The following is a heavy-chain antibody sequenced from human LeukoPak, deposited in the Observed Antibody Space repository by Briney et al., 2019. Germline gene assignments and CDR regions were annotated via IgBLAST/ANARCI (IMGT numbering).Heavy chain of an antibody. CDR1: GYTFTGYY. CDR2: INPNSGCT. CDR3: ASSGGYSYGYHS. V-gene: IGHV1-2*06. D-gene: IGHD5-18*01. Sequence: ASVKVSCKASGYTFTGYYMHWVRQAPGQGLEWMGRINPNSGCTNYAQKFQGRVTITRDASISTAHMDLSRLRSDDTAVYYCASSGGYSYGYHSWGQGTLVTVSS. J-gene: IGHJ5*02.